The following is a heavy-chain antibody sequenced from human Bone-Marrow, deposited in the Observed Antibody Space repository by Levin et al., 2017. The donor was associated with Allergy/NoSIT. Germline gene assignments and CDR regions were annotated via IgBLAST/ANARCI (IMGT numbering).Heavy chain of an antibody. CDR3: AKETTAMTATTLDY. CDR2: VSHDGNVK. Sequence: LPGGSLRLSCAASGFSFGNYGMQWVRQAPGKGLEWVAVVSHDGNVKHHADSVLGRFTISRDSSQNTLYLQMDSLRPEDTAVYYCAKETTAMTATTLDYWGQGTLVTVSS. D-gene: IGHD2-21*02. V-gene: IGHV3-30*18. CDR1: GFSFGNYG. J-gene: IGHJ4*02.